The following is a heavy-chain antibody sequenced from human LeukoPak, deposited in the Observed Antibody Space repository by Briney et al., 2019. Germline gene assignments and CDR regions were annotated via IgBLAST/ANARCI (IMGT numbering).Heavy chain of an antibody. J-gene: IGHJ6*02. V-gene: IGHV4-4*07. CDR2: IYTSGST. Sequence: AETLSLTCTVSGGSISSYYWSWLRQPAGKGLDWIGRIYTSGSTNYNPSLKSRVTMSVDTSKNQFSLKLSSVTAADTAVYYCALDYGDYYGMDVWGQGTTVTVSS. D-gene: IGHD4-17*01. CDR3: ALDYGDYYGMDV. CDR1: GGSISSYY.